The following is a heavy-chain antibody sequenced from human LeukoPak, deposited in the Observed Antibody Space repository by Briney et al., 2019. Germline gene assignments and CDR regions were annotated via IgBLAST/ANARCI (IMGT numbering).Heavy chain of an antibody. V-gene: IGHV4-34*01. D-gene: IGHD1-26*01. J-gene: IGHJ5*02. Sequence: PSETLSLTCAVYGGSFSGYYWSWIRQPPGKGLEWIGEINHSGSTNYNPSLKSRVTISVDTSKNQFSLKLSSVTAADTAVYYCARLEPTPHMGDWFDPWGQGTLVTVSS. CDR1: GGSFSGYY. CDR3: ARLEPTPHMGDWFDP. CDR2: INHSGST.